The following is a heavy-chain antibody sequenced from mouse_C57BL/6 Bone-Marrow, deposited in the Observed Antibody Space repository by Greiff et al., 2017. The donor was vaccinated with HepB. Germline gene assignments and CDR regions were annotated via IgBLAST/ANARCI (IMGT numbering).Heavy chain of an antibody. J-gene: IGHJ3*01. D-gene: IGHD4-1*01. CDR2: ISSGGDYI. CDR3: TRWELTGTAY. CDR1: GFTFSSYA. Sequence: EVKLMESGEGLVKPGGSLKLSCAASGFTFSSYAMSWVRQTPEKRLEWVAYISSGGDYIYYADTVKGRFTISRDNARNTLYLQMSSLKSEDTAMYYCTRWELTGTAYWGRGTLVTVSA. V-gene: IGHV5-9-1*02.